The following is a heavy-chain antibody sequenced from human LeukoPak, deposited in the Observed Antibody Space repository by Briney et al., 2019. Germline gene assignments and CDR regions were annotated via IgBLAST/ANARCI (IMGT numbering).Heavy chain of an antibody. CDR1: GFTFSPYA. J-gene: IGHJ6*04. CDR3: VRNRLHEEGLSPYYYYGMVV. D-gene: IGHD5/OR15-5a*01. CDR2: ISPSSAYI. Sequence: GSLRLSCAVSGFTFSPYAMNWVRQAPGKGLEWVSSISPSSAYIFYADSVKGRLTISRDDAKNSLYLQMSSLRVEDTAVYYCVRNRLHEEGLSPYYYYGMVVWGNGTTVIVSS. V-gene: IGHV3-21*01.